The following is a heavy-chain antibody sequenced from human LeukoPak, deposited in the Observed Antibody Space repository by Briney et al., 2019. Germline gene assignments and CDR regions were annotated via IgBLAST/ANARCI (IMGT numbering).Heavy chain of an antibody. J-gene: IGHJ4*02. Sequence: SETLSLTCTVSGGSISSSSYYWGWIRQPPGKGLEWIGSIYYSGSTYYNPSLKSRVTISADTSKNQFSLKLSSVTAADTAVYYCARDARQAGVDYWGQGTLVTVSS. V-gene: IGHV4-39*07. CDR2: IYYSGST. D-gene: IGHD6-19*01. CDR1: GGSISSSSYY. CDR3: ARDARQAGVDY.